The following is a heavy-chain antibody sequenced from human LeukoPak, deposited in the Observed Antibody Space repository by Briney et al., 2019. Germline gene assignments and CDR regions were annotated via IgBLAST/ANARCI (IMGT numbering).Heavy chain of an antibody. CDR2: INHSGST. CDR1: GGSISSGDYY. J-gene: IGHJ5*02. Sequence: PSQTLSLTCTVSGGSISSGDYYWSWIRQPPGKGLEWIGEINHSGSTNYNPSLKSRVTISVDTSKNQFSLKLSSVTAADTAVYYCARVGVQQQLDYNWFDPWGQGTLVTVSS. CDR3: ARVGVQQQLDYNWFDP. D-gene: IGHD6-13*01. V-gene: IGHV4-30-4*01.